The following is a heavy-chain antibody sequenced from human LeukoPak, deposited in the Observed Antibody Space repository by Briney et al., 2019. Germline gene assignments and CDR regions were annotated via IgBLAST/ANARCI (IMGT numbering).Heavy chain of an antibody. CDR1: GGTFSSYA. J-gene: IGHJ6*03. Sequence: SVKVSCKASGGTFSSYAISWVRQAPGQGLEWMGGIIPIFGTANYAQKFQGRVTITADKSTSTAYMELSSLRSEDTAVYYCAREGSPYYYYYYYMDVWGKGTTVTVSS. CDR3: AREGSPYYYYYYYMDV. V-gene: IGHV1-69*06. CDR2: IIPIFGTA.